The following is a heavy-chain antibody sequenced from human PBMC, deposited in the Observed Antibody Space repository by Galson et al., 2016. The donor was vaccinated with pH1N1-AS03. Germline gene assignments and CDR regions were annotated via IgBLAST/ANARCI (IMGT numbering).Heavy chain of an antibody. J-gene: IGHJ4*02. CDR1: GSSIISDNY. CDR3: ASLVVDYDILTGYYHYFDN. Sequence: ETLSLTCGVSGSSIISDNYWGWIRQPPGRGLEWIGSIYHGGTTYYNPSLKSRVTVSVDTSKNQFSLKLTSVTAADTAVYYCASLVVDYDILTGYYHYFDNWGQGTLVSVSS. CDR2: IYHGGTT. D-gene: IGHD3-9*01. V-gene: IGHV4-38-2*01.